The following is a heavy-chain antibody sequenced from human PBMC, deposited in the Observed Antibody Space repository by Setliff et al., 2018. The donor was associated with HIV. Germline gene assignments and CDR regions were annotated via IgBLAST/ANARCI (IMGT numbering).Heavy chain of an antibody. CDR1: GGSITYSSYY. CDR3: VRQGHWYIPWYFDY. D-gene: IGHD1-20*01. J-gene: IGHJ4*02. CDR2: MDSSGNT. V-gene: IGHV4-39*07. Sequence: KPSETLSLTCTVSGGSITYSSYYWGWIRQPPGKGLEWIGSMDSSGNTYYSPSPRSRVTLSLDTSKNHISLHLSSVTAADTAVYYCVRQGHWYIPWYFDYWGQGALVTVSS.